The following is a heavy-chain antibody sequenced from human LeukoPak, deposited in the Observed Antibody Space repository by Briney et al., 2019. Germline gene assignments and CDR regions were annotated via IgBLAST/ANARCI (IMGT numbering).Heavy chain of an antibody. CDR1: GYSFTSYW. Sequence: GESLKISCKGSGYSFTSYWIGWVRQMPGKGLEWMGIIYPGDSDTRYSPSFQGQVTISADKSISTASLQWSSLKASDTAMYYCARLRGTAMTKGGYYFDYWGQGTLVTVSS. D-gene: IGHD5-18*01. J-gene: IGHJ4*02. CDR2: IYPGDSDT. CDR3: ARLRGTAMTKGGYYFDY. V-gene: IGHV5-51*01.